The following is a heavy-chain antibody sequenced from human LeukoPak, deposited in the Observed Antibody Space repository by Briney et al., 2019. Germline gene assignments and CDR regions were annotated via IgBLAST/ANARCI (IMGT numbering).Heavy chain of an antibody. J-gene: IGHJ4*02. CDR1: GFTFGRYA. Sequence: GGSLRLSCSASGFTFGRYAMHWVRQAPGKGLEYVSAISSNGGSTYYADSVKGRFTISRDNSRNTLHLQTSSLRVEDTAVYYCVKDSSSGSYFDYWGQGTLVTVSS. D-gene: IGHD3-10*01. CDR2: ISSNGGST. CDR3: VKDSSSGSYFDY. V-gene: IGHV3-64D*06.